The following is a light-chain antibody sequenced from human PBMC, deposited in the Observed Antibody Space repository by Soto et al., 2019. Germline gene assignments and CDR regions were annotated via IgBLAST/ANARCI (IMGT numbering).Light chain of an antibody. Sequence: SSELTQPPSVSVAPGKTARITCGGNNIGSESVHWYQQKPGQAPVLVIYYDTNRPSGIPERFSGSNSGNTATLTISRVEAGDEADYYCQVWDGSSDHGVFGGGTKVTVL. J-gene: IGLJ3*02. CDR2: YDT. V-gene: IGLV3-21*04. CDR1: NIGSES. CDR3: QVWDGSSDHGV.